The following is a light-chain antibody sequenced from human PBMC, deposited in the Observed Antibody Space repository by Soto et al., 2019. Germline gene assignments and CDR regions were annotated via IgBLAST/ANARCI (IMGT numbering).Light chain of an antibody. CDR2: AAS. CDR1: QSISSY. V-gene: IGKV1-39*01. Sequence: DIQMTQSPSSLSASVGDRVTITCRASQSISSYLNWYQQKPGKAPKLLIYAASSLQSGVPSRFSVSGSGTDFTLTISSLQPEDFATYYCEQSYSTSQATFGQGTRLEIK. J-gene: IGKJ5*01. CDR3: EQSYSTSQAT.